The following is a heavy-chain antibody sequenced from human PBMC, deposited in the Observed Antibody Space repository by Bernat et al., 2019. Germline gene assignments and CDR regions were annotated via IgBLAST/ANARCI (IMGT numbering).Heavy chain of an antibody. V-gene: IGHV3-21*01. D-gene: IGHD6-6*01. CDR2: ISSSSSYI. J-gene: IGHJ4*02. Sequence: EVQLVESGGGLVKPGGSLRLSCAASGFTFSSYSMNWVRQAPGKGLEWVSSISSSSSYIYYADSVKGRFTISRDNAKNSLYLQMNSLRAEDTAVYYCAREGIAARRGFDYWGQGTLVTVSS. CDR3: AREGIAARRGFDY. CDR1: GFTFSSYS.